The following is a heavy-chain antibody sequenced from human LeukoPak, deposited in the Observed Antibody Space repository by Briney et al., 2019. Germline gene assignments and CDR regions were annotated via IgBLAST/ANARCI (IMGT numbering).Heavy chain of an antibody. CDR2: IYYSGST. J-gene: IGHJ4*02. Sequence: SETLSLTCTVSGGSISSYYWSWIRQPPGKGLEWIGYIYYSGSTNYNPSLKSRVTISVDTSKNQFSLKLSSVTAADTAVYYCARGGARGYADYWGQGTLVTVPP. V-gene: IGHV4-59*01. D-gene: IGHD5-18*01. CDR1: GGSISSYY. CDR3: ARGGARGYADY.